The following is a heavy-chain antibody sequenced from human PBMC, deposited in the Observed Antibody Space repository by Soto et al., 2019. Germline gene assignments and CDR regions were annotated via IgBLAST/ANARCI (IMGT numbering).Heavy chain of an antibody. D-gene: IGHD3-22*01. CDR1: GGSISSYY. Sequence: PSETLCLTCTVSGGSISSYYWSWIRQPPGKGLEWIGYIYYSGSTNYNPSLKSRVTISVDTSKNQFSLKLSSVTAADTAVYYCARVVASYYDSSGYYSEYFQLWGQGTLVTVSS. CDR2: IYYSGST. J-gene: IGHJ1*01. CDR3: ARVVASYYDSSGYYSEYFQL. V-gene: IGHV4-59*01.